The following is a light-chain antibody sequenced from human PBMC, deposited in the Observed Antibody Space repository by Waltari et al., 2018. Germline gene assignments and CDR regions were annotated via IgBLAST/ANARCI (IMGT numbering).Light chain of an antibody. CDR2: GAS. V-gene: IGKV3-20*01. CDR3: QQYGSSPT. Sequence: EIVLTQSPGTLSLSPGERGTLSCRASQSVSSSYFGWYQQKPGQAPRLLIYGASSRVTGIPDRFSGSGSGADFTLTISRLEPEDFAVYYCQQYGSSPTFGGGTKVEIK. J-gene: IGKJ4*01. CDR1: QSVSSSY.